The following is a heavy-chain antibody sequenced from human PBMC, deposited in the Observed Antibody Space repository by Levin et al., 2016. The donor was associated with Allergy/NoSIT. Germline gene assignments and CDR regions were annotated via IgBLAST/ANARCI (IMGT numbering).Heavy chain of an antibody. CDR1: GYSLSNYW. CDR3: AGARHGTGYFDS. CDR2: IRPGHSDI. Sequence: GGSLRLSCQNSGYSLSNYWIAWVRQMPGKGLEWLGFIRPGHSDIRYRPSFQGQVTISADKSIDTAYLQWSSLEASDTAVYYCAGARHGTGYFDSWGQGTLVTVSS. V-gene: IGHV5-51*01. D-gene: IGHD3-10*01. J-gene: IGHJ4*02.